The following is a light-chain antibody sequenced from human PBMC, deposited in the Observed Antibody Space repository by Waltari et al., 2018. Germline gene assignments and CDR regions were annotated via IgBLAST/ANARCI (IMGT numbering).Light chain of an antibody. CDR3: CSYAGARGLI. V-gene: IGLV2-23*02. Sequence: QSALTQPASVSGPPGHSTTISCTGTSSDIGRYNLVSWYQQHPGKAPKLLLYEVTERHSGVFNRFSGSKSGNTASLTISGLQAEDEADYYCCSYAGARGLIFGGGTKVTVL. J-gene: IGLJ2*01. CDR1: SSDIGRYNL. CDR2: EVT.